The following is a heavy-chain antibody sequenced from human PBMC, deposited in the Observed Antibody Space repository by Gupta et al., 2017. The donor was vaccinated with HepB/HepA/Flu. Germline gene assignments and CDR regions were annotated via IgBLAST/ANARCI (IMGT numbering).Heavy chain of an antibody. CDR3: ARDKGPGFWSGYYTPPPDYYMDV. J-gene: IGHJ6*03. CDR1: GYAFTAYY. V-gene: IGHV1-2*02. CDR2: INPNSGAT. Sequence: QGQLVQSGAEMKKPGASVKVSCKASGYAFTAYYIHWVRQAPGQGLEWMGWINPNSGATDYAQRFQARATMTRDMSIDTAYMELTRLRSDDTAVYFCARDKGPGFWSGYYTPPPDYYMDVWGRGTTVTVSS. D-gene: IGHD3-3*01.